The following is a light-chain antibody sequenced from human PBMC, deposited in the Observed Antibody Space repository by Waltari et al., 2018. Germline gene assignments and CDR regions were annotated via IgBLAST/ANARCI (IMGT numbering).Light chain of an antibody. CDR3: SSFAGDNIWV. V-gene: IGLV2-8*01. CDR2: EVS. J-gene: IGLJ1*01. Sequence: QSALTQPPSASGSPGQSVTISCTGTSTDIGAYKYVSWYQHHPGKAPPLIIFEVSQRPSGGPDRVSGSKSGTTASLTVSGLQAADEADYYGSSFAGDNIWVFGTGTRVTVL. CDR1: STDIGAYKY.